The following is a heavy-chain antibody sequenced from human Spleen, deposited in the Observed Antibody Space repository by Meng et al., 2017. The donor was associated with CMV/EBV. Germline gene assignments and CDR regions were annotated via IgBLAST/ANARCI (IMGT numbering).Heavy chain of an antibody. V-gene: IGHV3-30*03. CDR1: GFTFGTYG. CDR3: AREDSSSWYGYYYYGMDV. J-gene: IGHJ6*02. Sequence: GESLKISCAASGFTFGTYGMHWVRQAPGEGLEWVTLISFDGSQKYYADSVKGRFTISRDNSKNTLYLQMGRLRAEDMAVYYCAREDSSSWYGYYYYGMDVWGHGTTVTVSS. CDR2: ISFDGSQK. D-gene: IGHD6-13*01.